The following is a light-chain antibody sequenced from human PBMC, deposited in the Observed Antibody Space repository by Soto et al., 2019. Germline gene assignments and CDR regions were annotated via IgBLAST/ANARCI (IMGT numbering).Light chain of an antibody. J-gene: IGKJ1*01. V-gene: IGKV3-20*01. CDR2: AAS. CDR1: QTVTGSY. Sequence: EIVLTQSAGTLSLSPGERATLSCRASQTVTGSYLAWFQQKPGQTPRHLIYAASTRAAGVPDRFSGSGSGTDFSLTTNRLEPEDFAVYYCQHYGPAPWTFGQGTKVEIK. CDR3: QHYGPAPWT.